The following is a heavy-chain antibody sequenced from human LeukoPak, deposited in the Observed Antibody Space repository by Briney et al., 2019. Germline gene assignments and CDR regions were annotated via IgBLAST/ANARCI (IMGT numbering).Heavy chain of an antibody. J-gene: IGHJ4*02. V-gene: IGHV4-39*01. CDR2: IYYGGST. CDR1: GGSISSSSYY. Sequence: SETLSLTCTVSGGSISSSSYYCGWIRQPPGKGLEWIGGIYYGGSTYYNPSLKSRLTISADTSKNQFSLKVTSVTAADTAVYYCSTTTRGWYGVGDHWGQGALVTVSS. D-gene: IGHD6-19*01. CDR3: STTTRGWYGVGDH.